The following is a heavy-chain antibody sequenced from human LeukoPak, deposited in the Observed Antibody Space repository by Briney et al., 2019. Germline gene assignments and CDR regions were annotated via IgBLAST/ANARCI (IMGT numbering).Heavy chain of an antibody. CDR3: AKRSADAVDI. J-gene: IGHJ3*02. Sequence: GGSLRLSCAASGFTFSDYYMSWIRQAPGKGLEWVSYISSSGSTIYYADSVKGRFTISRYNSKNTLYLQMNSLRAEDTAVYYCAKRSADAVDIWGQGTMVTVSS. CDR1: GFTFSDYY. D-gene: IGHD4-17*01. V-gene: IGHV3-11*01. CDR2: ISSSGSTI.